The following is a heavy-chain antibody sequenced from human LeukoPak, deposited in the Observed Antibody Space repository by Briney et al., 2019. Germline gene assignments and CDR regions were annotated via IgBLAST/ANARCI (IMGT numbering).Heavy chain of an antibody. D-gene: IGHD4-17*01. CDR3: AKNLEPIAVTPVLGFDP. V-gene: IGHV3-23*01. CDR2: IRGSGGST. CDR1: GFTFSSYA. J-gene: IGHJ5*02. Sequence: GGSLRLSCAASGFTFSSYAMSWVRQAPGRGLEWVSAIRGSGGSTYYADSVKGRFTISRDNSKNTLYLQINSLRAEDTAVYYCAKNLEPIAVTPVLGFDPWGQGTLVTVSS.